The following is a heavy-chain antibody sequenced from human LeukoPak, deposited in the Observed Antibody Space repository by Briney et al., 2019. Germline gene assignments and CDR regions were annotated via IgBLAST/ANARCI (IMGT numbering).Heavy chain of an antibody. CDR2: VYFDGDT. CDR1: GGSVTSGIYH. CDR3: ARDHYYDGRGRFDP. Sequence: WETLSLTCSVSGGSVTSGIYHGGGIRQPPGKGLEGIWSVYFDGDTHHSPSLQSRGTISVDTSKNQFALRLSSVTAADTALYYCARDHYYDGRGRFDPWGQGNLVTVSS. D-gene: IGHD3-16*01. J-gene: IGHJ5*02. V-gene: IGHV4-39*06.